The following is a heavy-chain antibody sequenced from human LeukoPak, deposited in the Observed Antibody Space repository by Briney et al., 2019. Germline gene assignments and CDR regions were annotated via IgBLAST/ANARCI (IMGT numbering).Heavy chain of an antibody. D-gene: IGHD2-2*01. V-gene: IGHV1-2*02. CDR3: ARGDRSSTSPWGY. CDR2: INPNSGGT. CDR1: GYTFTGYD. J-gene: IGHJ4*02. Sequence: ASVKVSCKASGYTFTGYDMHWVRQAPGQGLEWMGWINPNSGGTNYAQKFQGRVTMTRDTSISTAYMELSRLRSDDTAVYYCARGDRSSTSPWGYWGQGTLVTVSS.